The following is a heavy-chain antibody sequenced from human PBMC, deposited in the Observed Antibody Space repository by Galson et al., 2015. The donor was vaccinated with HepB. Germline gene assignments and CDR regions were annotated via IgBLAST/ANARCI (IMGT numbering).Heavy chain of an antibody. V-gene: IGHV3-48*01. CDR3: VRDVGGNPVGIDY. CDR2: ISGGSDTI. D-gene: IGHD4-23*01. Sequence: SLRLSCAASGFSLSGYSMDWVRQAPGKGLEWLSYISGGSDTIYYTDSVKGRFTISRDNARNSLYLQMDSLRAGDTAVYYCVRDVGGNPVGIDYWGQGTLVTVSS. J-gene: IGHJ4*02. CDR1: GFSLSGYS.